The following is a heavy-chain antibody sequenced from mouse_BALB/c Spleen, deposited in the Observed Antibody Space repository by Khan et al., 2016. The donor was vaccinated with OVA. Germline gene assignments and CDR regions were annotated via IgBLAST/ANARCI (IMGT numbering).Heavy chain of an antibody. V-gene: IGHV1-31*01. D-gene: IGHD2-2*01. J-gene: IGHJ3*01. CDR1: GYSFTSYY. Sequence: EVQLQESGPELMKPGASVKISYKASGYSFTSYYIHWMIESHGTSLEWIGYIDPFSGATTYNQKFKGKATLTVDKSSTTAYIHLRNLTSEDSAVYYCTRHGYVAWFTYWGQGTLVTVSA. CDR2: IDPFSGAT. CDR3: TRHGYVAWFTY.